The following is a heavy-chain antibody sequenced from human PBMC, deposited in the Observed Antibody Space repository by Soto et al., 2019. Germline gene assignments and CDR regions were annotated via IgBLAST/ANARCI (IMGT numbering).Heavy chain of an antibody. V-gene: IGHV1-18*01. J-gene: IGHJ4*02. Sequence: QVHLVQSGAEVKKPGASVKVSCKGSGYTFTTYGITWVRQAPGQGLEWMGWISAHDGNTNYAQKVPGRVAVTRDTSTSTAYLELGSLRSDNTAVYYCARGRYGDYWGQGALVTVSS. CDR1: GYTFTTYG. CDR2: ISAHDGNT. D-gene: IGHD1-1*01. CDR3: ARGRYGDY.